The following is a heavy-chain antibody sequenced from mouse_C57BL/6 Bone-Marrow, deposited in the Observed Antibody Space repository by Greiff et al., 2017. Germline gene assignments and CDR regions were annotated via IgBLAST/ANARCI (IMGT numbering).Heavy chain of an antibody. D-gene: IGHD1-1*01. Sequence: VMLVESGPGLVQPSQSLSITCTVSGFSLTSYGVHWVRQSPGKGLEWLGVIWRGGSTDYNAAFMSRLSITKDNSKSQVFFKMNSLQADDTAIYCCAKGYGSSCRFAYWGRGTLVTVSA. CDR2: IWRGGST. J-gene: IGHJ3*01. V-gene: IGHV2-5*01. CDR1: GFSLTSYG. CDR3: AKGYGSSCRFAY.